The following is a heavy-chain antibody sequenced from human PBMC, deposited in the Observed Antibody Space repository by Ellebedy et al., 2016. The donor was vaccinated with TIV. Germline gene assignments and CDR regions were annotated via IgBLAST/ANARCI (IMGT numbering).Heavy chain of an antibody. Sequence: GESLKISCAASEFTVDNNYMAWVRQAPGKGLEWVSLIYSGGTTYYADSVKGRFTVSRDNSKNTLYLQMNSLRTEDTAVYYCATERSGYDFDYWGQGTLVTVSA. V-gene: IGHV3-66*01. CDR1: EFTVDNNY. CDR2: IYSGGTT. J-gene: IGHJ4*02. CDR3: ATERSGYDFDY. D-gene: IGHD5-12*01.